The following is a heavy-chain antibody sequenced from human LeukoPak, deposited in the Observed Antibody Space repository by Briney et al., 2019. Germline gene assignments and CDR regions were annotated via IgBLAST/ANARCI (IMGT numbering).Heavy chain of an antibody. CDR3: GRGRPRGYSGYVIDY. CDR2: INYDGTTT. J-gene: IGHJ4*02. V-gene: IGHV3-74*01. Sequence: GGSLRLSRAASGFNLSSYWMQWVRQAPGKGLVGISRINYDGTTTSYADSVKGRFTISRDNAKNTLYLQMNSLRAEDSAAFYCGRGRPRGYSGYVIDYWGQGTPITVSS. CDR1: GFNLSSYW. D-gene: IGHD5-12*01.